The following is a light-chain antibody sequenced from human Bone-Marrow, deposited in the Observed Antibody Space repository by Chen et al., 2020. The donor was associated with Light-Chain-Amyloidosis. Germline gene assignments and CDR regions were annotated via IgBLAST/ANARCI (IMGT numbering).Light chain of an antibody. CDR2: END. CDR1: SGDIATNY. V-gene: IGLV6-57*03. CDR3: QSYATHTWI. Sequence: NFILTQDHSVSESPGQTVTISCTRSSGDIATNYVQWYQQRPGSAPTTVIYENDLRPSGVPDRFSGSIDTSSNSASLAISGLETEDEADYYCQSYATHTWIFGGGTHLTVL. J-gene: IGLJ3*02.